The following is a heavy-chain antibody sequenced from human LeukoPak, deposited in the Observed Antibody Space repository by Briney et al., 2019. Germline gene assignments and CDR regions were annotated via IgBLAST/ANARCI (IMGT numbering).Heavy chain of an antibody. CDR1: GYGFRGYW. J-gene: IGHJ4*02. V-gene: IGHV5-51*01. CDR3: ARHTSVRVSLRFDY. CDR2: ICPGDSDT. Sequence: GESLKISCKGSGYGFRGYWIGCVRQMPGKGLEYMGIICPGDSDTRYSQSFQGQVTISADKSITTAYLQWSSLKASDTAMYYCARHTSVRVSLRFDYWGQGTLVSVSS. D-gene: IGHD4-17*01.